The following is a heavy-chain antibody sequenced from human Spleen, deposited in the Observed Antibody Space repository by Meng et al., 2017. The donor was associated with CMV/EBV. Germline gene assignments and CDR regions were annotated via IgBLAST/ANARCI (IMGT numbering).Heavy chain of an antibody. CDR1: GFSFGGFT. J-gene: IGHJ4*02. D-gene: IGHD3-16*01. Sequence: GGSLRLSCVASGFSFGGFTMNWIRQAPGKGLEWISYISTSGSTKYYADSVKGRFTISRDNAKNSLSLQMNSLRVEDTAVYYCASPKLGWGQGTLVTVSS. CDR3: ASPKLG. V-gene: IGHV3-11*01. CDR2: ISTSGSTK.